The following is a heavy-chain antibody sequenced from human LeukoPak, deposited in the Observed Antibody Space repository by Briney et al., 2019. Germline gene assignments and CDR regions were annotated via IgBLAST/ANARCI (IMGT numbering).Heavy chain of an antibody. J-gene: IGHJ3*02. V-gene: IGHV4-39*07. D-gene: IGHD3-3*01. CDR2: IYYSGST. CDR1: GGSTSSSSYY. CDR3: ARARHLRFLEWLSLGPAACAFDI. Sequence: SETLSLTCTVSGGSTSSSSYYWGWIRQPPGKGLEWIGSIYYSGSTYYNPSLKSRVTISVDTSKNQFSLKLSSVTAADTAVYYCARARHLRFLEWLSLGPAACAFDIWGQGTMVTVSS.